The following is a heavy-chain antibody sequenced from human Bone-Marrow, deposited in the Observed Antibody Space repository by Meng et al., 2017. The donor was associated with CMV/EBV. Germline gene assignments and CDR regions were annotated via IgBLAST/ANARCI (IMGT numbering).Heavy chain of an antibody. CDR1: GFTCSGIC. CDR2: IYSSGSA. V-gene: IGHV3-53*01. CDR3: ARDRCSGSGWSDY. J-gene: IGHJ4*02. Sequence: CVLFGFTCSGICISWVRQAPRKWLLWVSVIYSSGSAFYADYVKVRFAISRDNSKNTLYLQMNSLRAEDTAVYYRARDRCSGSGWSDYLGQGTLVTVSS. D-gene: IGHD6-19*01.